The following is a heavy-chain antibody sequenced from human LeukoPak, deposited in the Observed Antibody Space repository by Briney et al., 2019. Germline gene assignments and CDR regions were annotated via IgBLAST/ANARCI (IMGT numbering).Heavy chain of an antibody. V-gene: IGHV4-39*07. CDR2: IYYSGIT. J-gene: IGHJ3*02. CDR1: GGSISATGYF. CDR3: ARVDLQNAFDI. D-gene: IGHD3/OR15-3a*01. Sequence: SETLSLTCTVSGGSISATGYFWGWIHQPPGKGLEWIGSIYYSGITHYNPSLKSRVTISVDTSNNQFSLKLSSVTAADTAVYYCARVDLQNAFDIWGQGIVVTVSS.